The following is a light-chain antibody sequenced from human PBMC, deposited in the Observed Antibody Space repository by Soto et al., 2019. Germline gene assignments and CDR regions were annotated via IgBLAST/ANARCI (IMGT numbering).Light chain of an antibody. J-gene: IGKJ2*01. CDR3: QQYGSSPYT. Sequence: EIGLAQSPGTLSLSPGERATLSCRASQSVSSSYLAWYQQKPGQAPRLLIYGASSRATVIPDRFSGSGSGTDFTLTISRLEPEDFAVYYCQQYGSSPYTFGQGTKVDIK. CDR2: GAS. V-gene: IGKV3-20*01. CDR1: QSVSSSY.